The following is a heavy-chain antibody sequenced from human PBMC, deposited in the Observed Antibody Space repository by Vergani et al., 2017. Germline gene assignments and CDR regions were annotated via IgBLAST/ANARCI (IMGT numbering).Heavy chain of an antibody. CDR2: INHSGST. D-gene: IGHD2-2*01. CDR3: ASSVVVPAAAFDY. J-gene: IGHJ4*02. CDR1: GGSFSGYY. Sequence: QVQLQQWGAGLLKPSETLSLTCAVYGGSFSGYYWSWIRQPPGKGLEWIGEINHSGSTNYNPSLKSRVTISVDTSKNQFSLKLSSVTATDTAVYYCASSVVVPAAAFDYWGQGTLVTVSS. V-gene: IGHV4-34*01.